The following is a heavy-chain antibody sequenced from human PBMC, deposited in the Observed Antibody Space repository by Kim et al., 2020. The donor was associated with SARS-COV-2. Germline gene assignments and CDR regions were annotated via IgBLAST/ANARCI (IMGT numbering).Heavy chain of an antibody. Sequence: SETLSLTCAVYGGTFSGYYWSWIRQPPGKGLEWIGEITHSGRTNFNPSLKSRVTISVDTSKNQVSLNVNALTAADTAVYYFARGPIPSGHSAYLGQGTL. CDR3: ARGPIPSGHSAY. CDR1: GGTFSGYY. CDR2: ITHSGRT. J-gene: IGHJ4*02. V-gene: IGHV4-34*01. D-gene: IGHD3-22*01.